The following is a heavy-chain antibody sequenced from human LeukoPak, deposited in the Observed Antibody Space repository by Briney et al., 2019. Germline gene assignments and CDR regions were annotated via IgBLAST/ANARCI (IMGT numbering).Heavy chain of an antibody. CDR1: GGSISSYY. CDR3: ARGKYYYDKSAFDI. Sequence: SETLSLTCTVSGGSISSYYWSWIRQPPGKGLEWIGYIYYSGSTNYNPSLKSRVTISVDTSKNQFSLKLSSVTAADTAVYYCARGKYYYDKSAFDIWGQGTMVTVSS. V-gene: IGHV4-59*01. J-gene: IGHJ3*02. CDR2: IYYSGST. D-gene: IGHD3-22*01.